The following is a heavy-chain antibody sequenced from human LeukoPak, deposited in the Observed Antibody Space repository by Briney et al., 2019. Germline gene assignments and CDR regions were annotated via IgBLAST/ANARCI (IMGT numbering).Heavy chain of an antibody. D-gene: IGHD2-15*01. J-gene: IGHJ6*02. Sequence: SETLSLTCAVYGGSFSGYYWSWIRQPPGKGLEWIGEINHSGSTNYNPSLKSRVTISVGTSKNQFSLKLSSVTAADTAVYYCARGGRYCSGGSCYSIGYYYYYGMDVWGQGTTVTVSS. V-gene: IGHV4-34*01. CDR3: ARGGRYCSGGSCYSIGYYYYYGMDV. CDR1: GGSFSGYY. CDR2: INHSGST.